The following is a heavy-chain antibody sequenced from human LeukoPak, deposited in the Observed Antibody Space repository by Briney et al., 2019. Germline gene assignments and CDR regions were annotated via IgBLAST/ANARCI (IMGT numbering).Heavy chain of an antibody. J-gene: IGHJ4*02. CDR3: ARGLTDSNGWYHLDQ. Sequence: ASVKVSCKASGYTFTAYHIHWVRQAPGQGLEWMGSINPNSGGTNYAQKVQGRVTMTRDTSISTASMELISLTSDDTAFYYCARGLTDSNGWYHLDQWGQGTLVTVSS. D-gene: IGHD6-19*01. CDR2: INPNSGGT. V-gene: IGHV1-2*02. CDR1: GYTFTAYH.